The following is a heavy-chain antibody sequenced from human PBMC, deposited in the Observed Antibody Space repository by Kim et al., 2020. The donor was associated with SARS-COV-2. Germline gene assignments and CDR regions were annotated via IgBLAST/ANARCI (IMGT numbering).Heavy chain of an antibody. CDR1: GFTFSSYA. Sequence: GGSLRLSCAASGFTFSSYAMSWVRQAPGKGLEWVSAISGSGGSTYYADSVKGRFTISRDNSKNTLYLQMNSLRAEDTAVYYCAKDQRVILAAARFDYWGQGTLVTVSS. J-gene: IGHJ4*02. V-gene: IGHV3-23*01. CDR3: AKDQRVILAAARFDY. D-gene: IGHD3-22*01. CDR2: ISGSGGST.